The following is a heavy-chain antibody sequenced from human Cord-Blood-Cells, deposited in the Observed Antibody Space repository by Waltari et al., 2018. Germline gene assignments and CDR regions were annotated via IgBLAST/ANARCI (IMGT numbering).Heavy chain of an antibody. CDR1: GFTFSSYW. D-gene: IGHD3-22*01. Sequence: EVQLVESGGGLVQPGGSLRLSCAASGFTFSSYWMSWVRQAPGKGLEWVAKIKKDGSEKYDVDSVKGRFTISRDNAKNSLYLQMNSLRAEDTAVYYCARDLLQPKYGMDVWGQGTTVTVSS. J-gene: IGHJ6*02. CDR3: ARDLLQPKYGMDV. CDR2: IKKDGSEK. V-gene: IGHV3-7*01.